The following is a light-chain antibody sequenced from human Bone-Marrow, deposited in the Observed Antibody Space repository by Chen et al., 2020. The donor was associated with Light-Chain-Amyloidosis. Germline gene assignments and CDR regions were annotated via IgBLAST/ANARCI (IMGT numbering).Light chain of an antibody. CDR3: QSADSSGTYEVI. V-gene: IGLV3-25*03. CDR1: DLPTKY. CDR2: RDT. J-gene: IGLJ2*01. Sequence: SYELTQPPSVSVSPGQTARITCSGDDLPTKYAYWYQQKPGQAPVLVIHRDTERPSGISERFSGSSSGTTATLTISGVQAEDEAYYHCQSADSSGTYEVIVGGGTKLTVL.